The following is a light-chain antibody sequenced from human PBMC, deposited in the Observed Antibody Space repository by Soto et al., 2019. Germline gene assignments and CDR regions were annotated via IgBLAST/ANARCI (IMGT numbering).Light chain of an antibody. Sequence: QSVLTQPPSASGSPGQSVTISCTGTSSDVGGYDYVSWYQQRPGKAPKLLIHDVTKRPSGVPDRFSGSKSGNTASLTVSGLQAEDEADYYCSSYAGRTLYVFGTGTKVTVL. V-gene: IGLV2-8*01. CDR1: SSDVGGYDY. CDR3: SSYAGRTLYV. J-gene: IGLJ1*01. CDR2: DVT.